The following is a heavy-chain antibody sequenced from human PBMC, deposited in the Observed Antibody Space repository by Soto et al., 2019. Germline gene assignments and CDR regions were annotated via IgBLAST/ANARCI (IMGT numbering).Heavy chain of an antibody. Sequence: GASVKVSCTASGFTFTSSAVQWVRLARGQRLEWIGWIVVGSGNTNYAQKFQERVTITRDMSTSTAYMELSSLRSEDTAVYYCAKDHYSSGYGMDVWGQGTTVTVSS. CDR2: IVVGSGNT. J-gene: IGHJ6*02. CDR3: AKDHYSSGYGMDV. CDR1: GFTFTSSA. D-gene: IGHD6-19*01. V-gene: IGHV1-58*01.